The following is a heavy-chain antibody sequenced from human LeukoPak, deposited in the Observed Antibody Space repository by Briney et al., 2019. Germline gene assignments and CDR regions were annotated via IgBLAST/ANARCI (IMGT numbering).Heavy chain of an antibody. CDR1: GGSISSSSYY. Sequence: SETLSLTCTVSGGSISSSSYYWGWIRQPPGTGLEWIGSIYYSGSTYYNPSLKSRVTISVDTSKNQFSLKLSSVTAADTAVYYCARIFREWLSLFDYWGQGTLVTVSS. D-gene: IGHD3-22*01. V-gene: IGHV4-39*07. CDR3: ARIFREWLSLFDY. CDR2: IYYSGST. J-gene: IGHJ4*02.